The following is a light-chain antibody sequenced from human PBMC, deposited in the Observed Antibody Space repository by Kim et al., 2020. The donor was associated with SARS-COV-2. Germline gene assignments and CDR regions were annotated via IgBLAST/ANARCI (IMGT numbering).Light chain of an antibody. CDR3: AAWEDRMNGRV. J-gene: IGLJ3*02. Sequence: GQRVTISGAGTSSNIGSNVVYWYQQLPGSAPKVLIFRNNQRHSGVPDRFSGSRSGTSASLAISGLRSEDEAMYDCAAWEDRMNGRVFGGGTQLTVL. CDR1: SSNIGSNV. CDR2: RNN. V-gene: IGLV1-47*01.